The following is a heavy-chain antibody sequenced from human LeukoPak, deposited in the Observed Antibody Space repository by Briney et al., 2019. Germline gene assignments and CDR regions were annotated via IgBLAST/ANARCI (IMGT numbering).Heavy chain of an antibody. CDR3: AGGTTNTKGAFDM. Sequence: GASVKVSCKASGYTFTNYYIHWVRQAPGQGLEWMGTINPSGSSTSYAQKFQGRVTMTRDTSTSTVYMELSSLRSEDTAVYYCAGGTTNTKGAFDMWGQGTMVTVS. CDR2: INPSGSST. D-gene: IGHD2-8*01. CDR1: GYTFTNYY. J-gene: IGHJ3*02. V-gene: IGHV1-46*01.